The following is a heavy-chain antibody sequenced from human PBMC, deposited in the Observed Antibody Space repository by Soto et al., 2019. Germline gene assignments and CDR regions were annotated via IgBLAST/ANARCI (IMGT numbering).Heavy chain of an antibody. CDR3: ARVLYYDSSGYFDY. J-gene: IGHJ4*02. V-gene: IGHV3-21*01. Sequence: GSLRLSCAASGFTFSIYSMNWVRQAPGKGLEWVSSISSSSSYIYYADSVKGRFTISRDNAKNSLYLQMNSLRAEDTAVYYCARVLYYDSSGYFDYWGQGALVTVSS. CDR1: GFTFSIYS. CDR2: ISSSSSYI. D-gene: IGHD3-22*01.